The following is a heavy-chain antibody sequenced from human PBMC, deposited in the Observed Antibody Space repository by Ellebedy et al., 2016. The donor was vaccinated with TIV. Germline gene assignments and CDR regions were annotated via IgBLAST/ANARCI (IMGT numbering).Heavy chain of an antibody. CDR2: ISAGGDST. CDR3: VKLDSSGYYYGRLDY. J-gene: IGHJ4*02. Sequence: GGSLRLSCAGSGFTFYSHAMCWVRQTPGKGLEWVSVISAGGDSTEYRDSVKGRFTISRDNSKNTLYLQMNSLRVEDTAVYYCVKLDSSGYYYGRLDYWGQGTLVTVSS. V-gene: IGHV3-23*01. CDR1: GFTFYSHA. D-gene: IGHD3-22*01.